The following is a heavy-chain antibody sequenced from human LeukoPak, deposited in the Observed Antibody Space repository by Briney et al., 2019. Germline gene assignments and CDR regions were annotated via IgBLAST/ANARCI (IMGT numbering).Heavy chain of an antibody. CDR1: GFSLSSHW. J-gene: IGHJ4*02. D-gene: IGHD3-3*01. CDR3: ARERQNKDFWSGGDY. Sequence: GGSLRLSCAASGFSLSSHWMSWVRQAPGKGLEWVANIKQDGSEKYYVDSVKGRFTISRDNAKNSLYLQMNTLRPEDTAVYYCARERQNKDFWSGGDYWGQGTLVTVSS. CDR2: IKQDGSEK. V-gene: IGHV3-7*01.